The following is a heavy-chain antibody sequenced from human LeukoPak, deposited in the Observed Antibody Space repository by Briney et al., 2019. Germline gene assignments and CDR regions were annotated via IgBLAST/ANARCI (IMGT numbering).Heavy chain of an antibody. CDR2: IYSSGST. CDR3: ASNYGDHAFDI. V-gene: IGHV3-66*01. Sequence: TGGSLRLSCAASGFTVSSNYMSWVRQAPGKGLEWVSVIYSSGSTYYADSVKGRFTISRDNSKNTLYLQMNSLRAEDTAVYYCASNYGDHAFDIWGQGTMVTVSS. J-gene: IGHJ3*02. CDR1: GFTVSSNY. D-gene: IGHD4-17*01.